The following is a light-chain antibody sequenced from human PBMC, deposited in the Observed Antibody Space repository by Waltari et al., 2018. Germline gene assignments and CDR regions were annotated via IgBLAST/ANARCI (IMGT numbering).Light chain of an antibody. CDR3: NSYAGSSSWV. CDR2: DVS. Sequence: QSALTQPASVSGSPGQSITISCTGTSSDVGFYNYVSWYQQHPGKAPKIMIYDVSERPSGVSKRFSGSKSGNTASLTISGLQAEDEADYYCNSYAGSSSWVFGGGTKLTVL. J-gene: IGLJ3*02. CDR1: SSDVGFYNY. V-gene: IGLV2-14*01.